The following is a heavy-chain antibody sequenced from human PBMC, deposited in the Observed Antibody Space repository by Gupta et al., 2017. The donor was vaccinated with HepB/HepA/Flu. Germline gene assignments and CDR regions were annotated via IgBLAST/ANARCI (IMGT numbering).Heavy chain of an antibody. CDR3: AKAYGTTMVNFEY. D-gene: IGHD5-18*01. CDR1: GFTFSSYG. CDR2: ISGSGGST. J-gene: IGHJ4*02. Sequence: EVQLLESGGALVQPGGSLRLSCAASGFTFSSYGMNWVRQAPGKGLEWVSAISGSGGSTYYADSVKGRFTISRDNSKNTLYLQMNSLRAEDTALYYCAKAYGTTMVNFEYWGQGTLVTVSS. V-gene: IGHV3-23*01.